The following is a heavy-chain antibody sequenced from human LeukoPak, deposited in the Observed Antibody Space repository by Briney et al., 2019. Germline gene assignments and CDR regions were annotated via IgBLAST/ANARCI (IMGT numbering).Heavy chain of an antibody. CDR1: GFTFSSYA. D-gene: IGHD3-10*01. CDR3: ARDIRGSGNYGWFDP. CDR2: ISDSGGST. V-gene: IGHV3-23*01. Sequence: PGESLRLSCVASGFTFSSYAMSWVRQAPGKGLEWVAAISDSGGSTYYVDSVRGRFTISRDNSKNTPYLQMNSLRAEDTAIYSCARDIRGSGNYGWFDPWGQGTLVTVSS. J-gene: IGHJ5*02.